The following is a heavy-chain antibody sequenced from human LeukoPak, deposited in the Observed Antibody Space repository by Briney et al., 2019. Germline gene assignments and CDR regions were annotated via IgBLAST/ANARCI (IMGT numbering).Heavy chain of an antibody. J-gene: IGHJ4*02. CDR3: AREGASWEYYYDSSGYPGTGFDY. V-gene: IGHV4-38-2*02. Sequence: PSETLSLTCTVSGYSISSGYYWGWIRQPPGKGLEWIGSIYHSGSTYYNPSLKSRVTISVDTSKNQFSLKLSSVTAADTAVYYCAREGASWEYYYDSSGYPGTGFDYWGQGTLVTVSS. CDR2: IYHSGST. D-gene: IGHD3-22*01. CDR1: GYSISSGYY.